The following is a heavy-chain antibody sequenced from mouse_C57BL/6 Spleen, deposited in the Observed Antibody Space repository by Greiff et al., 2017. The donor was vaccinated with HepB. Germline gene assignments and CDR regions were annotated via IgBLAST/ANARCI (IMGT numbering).Heavy chain of an antibody. J-gene: IGHJ1*03. Sequence: VQLQQPGAELVMPGASVKLSCKASGYTFTSYWMHWVKQRPGQGLEWIGEIDPSDSYTNYNQKFKGNSTLTVNTSSSTAYMQLSSLTSEDSAVYYCARKGGYFDVWGTGTTVTVSS. V-gene: IGHV1-69*01. CDR3: ARKGGYFDV. CDR2: IDPSDSYT. CDR1: GYTFTSYW.